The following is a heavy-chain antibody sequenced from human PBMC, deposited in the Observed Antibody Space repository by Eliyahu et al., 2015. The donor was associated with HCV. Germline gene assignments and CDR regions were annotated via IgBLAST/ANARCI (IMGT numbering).Heavy chain of an antibody. CDR2: IYWDDDK. D-gene: IGHD4-23*01. V-gene: IGHV2-5*02. Sequence: ITLKESGPTLVEPTQTLTLTCTFSGFSLIXNAVGVGWIRPPPGKALEWLALIYWDDDKRYSPSLKNRLTITKDASKKQVVLTMTNLVAVDTATYYCARKRGTXGKDPFDYWGQGILVAVSS. CDR3: ARKRGTXGKDPFDY. CDR1: GFSLIXNAVG. J-gene: IGHJ4*02.